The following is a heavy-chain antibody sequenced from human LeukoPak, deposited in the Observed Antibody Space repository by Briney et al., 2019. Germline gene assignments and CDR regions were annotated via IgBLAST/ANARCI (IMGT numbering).Heavy chain of an antibody. D-gene: IGHD3-3*01. J-gene: IGHJ4*02. CDR1: GYSISSGYY. CDR3: ARDLDFGVVTGYFDY. V-gene: IGHV4-38-2*02. CDR2: IYHSGST. Sequence: SETLSLTCTVSGYSISSGYYWGWIRQPPGKGLEWIGCIYHSGSTYYNPSLKSRVTISVDTSKNQFSLKLSSVTAADTAVYYCARDLDFGVVTGYFDYWGQGTLVTVSS.